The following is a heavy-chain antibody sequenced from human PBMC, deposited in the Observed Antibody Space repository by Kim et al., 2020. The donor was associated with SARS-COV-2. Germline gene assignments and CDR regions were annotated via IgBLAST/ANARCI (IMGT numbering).Heavy chain of an antibody. CDR1: GFTVSSNY. J-gene: IGHJ3*02. Sequence: GGSLRLSCAASGFTVSSNYMSWVRQAPGKGLEWVSVIYSGGSTYYADSVKGRFTISRDNSKNTLYLQMNSLRAEDTAVYYCARDHVGIVATIRGHDAFDIWGQGTMVTVSS. CDR2: IYSGGST. V-gene: IGHV3-53*01. CDR3: ARDHVGIVATIRGHDAFDI. D-gene: IGHD5-12*01.